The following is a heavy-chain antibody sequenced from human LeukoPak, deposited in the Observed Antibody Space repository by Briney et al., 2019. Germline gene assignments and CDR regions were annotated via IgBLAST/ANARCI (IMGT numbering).Heavy chain of an antibody. CDR1: GFTFSDYY. CDR3: ARDLSRSSGTYSPPYFDY. CDR2: ISISGSTI. D-gene: IGHD1-26*01. J-gene: IGHJ4*02. V-gene: IGHV3-11*04. Sequence: PGGSLRLSCAASGFTFSDYYMSWIRQAPGKGLEWISYISISGSTIDYADSVKGRFTISRDNAKNPLYLQMNSLRAEDTAVYYCARDLSRSSGTYSPPYFDYWGQGTLVTVSS.